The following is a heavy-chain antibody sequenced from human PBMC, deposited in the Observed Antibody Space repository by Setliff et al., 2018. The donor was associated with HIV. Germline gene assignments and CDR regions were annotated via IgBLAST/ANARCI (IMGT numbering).Heavy chain of an antibody. CDR3: ARHLYGGYTGGFDY. CDR1: GGSISSSSYY. D-gene: IGHD5-12*01. CDR2: IYYSGST. V-gene: IGHV4-39*01. J-gene: IGHJ4*02. Sequence: SETLSLSCTVSGGSISSSSYYWGWIRQPPGKGLEWIGSIYYSGSTYYNPSLKSRVTISVDTSKNQFSLKLSSVTAADTAVYYCARHLYGGYTGGFDYWGQGTLVTVSS.